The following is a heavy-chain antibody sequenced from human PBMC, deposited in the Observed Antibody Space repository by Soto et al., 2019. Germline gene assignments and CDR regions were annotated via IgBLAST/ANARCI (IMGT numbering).Heavy chain of an antibody. Sequence: GGSLRLSCAASGFTFSSYGMHWVRQAPGKGLEWVAVISYDGSNKYYADSVKGRFTISRDSSKNTLYLQMNSLRAEDTAVYYCAKDSPRAWYSSSSDFDYWGQGTLVTVSS. V-gene: IGHV3-30*18. J-gene: IGHJ4*02. D-gene: IGHD6-6*01. CDR2: ISYDGSNK. CDR3: AKDSPRAWYSSSSDFDY. CDR1: GFTFSSYG.